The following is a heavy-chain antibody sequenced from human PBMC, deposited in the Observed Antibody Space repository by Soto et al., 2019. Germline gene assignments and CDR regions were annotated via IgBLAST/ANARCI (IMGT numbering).Heavy chain of an antibody. CDR3: ASQGLPYFDWSPTPLYYMDV. Sequence: PSETQSLTCAVYGGSFSGYYWSWIRQPPGKGLEWIGEINHSGNTNYNPSLKSRVTISVDKSKNQFSLKLSSVTAADTAVYYCASQGLPYFDWSPTPLYYMDVWGKGTRVTVSS. CDR2: INHSGNT. V-gene: IGHV4-34*01. D-gene: IGHD3-9*01. J-gene: IGHJ6*03. CDR1: GGSFSGYY.